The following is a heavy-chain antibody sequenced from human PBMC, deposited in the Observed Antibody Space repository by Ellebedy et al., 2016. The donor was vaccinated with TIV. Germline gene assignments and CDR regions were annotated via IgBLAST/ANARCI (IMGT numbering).Heavy chain of an antibody. Sequence: AASVKVSCKASGGTFSSYPISWVRQAPGQGLEWMGRIIPILGIANYAQKFQGRVTITADKSTSIAYMELSSLRSEDTAVYYCAAGNDGGWFDPWGQGTRVTVSS. J-gene: IGHJ5*02. CDR1: GGTFSSYP. D-gene: IGHD1-1*01. CDR3: AAGNDGGWFDP. CDR2: IIPILGIA. V-gene: IGHV1-69*02.